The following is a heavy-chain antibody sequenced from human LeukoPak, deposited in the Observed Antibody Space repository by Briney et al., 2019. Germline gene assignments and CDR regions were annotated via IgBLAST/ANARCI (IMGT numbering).Heavy chain of an antibody. D-gene: IGHD3-9*01. Sequence: GGSLRLSCAASGFTFSSYAMHWVRQAPGKGLEWVAVISYDGSNKYYADSVKGRFTISRDNSKNTLYLQMNSLRAEDTAVYYCARDVSDDILTCYFDYWGQGTMVTVSS. J-gene: IGHJ4*02. V-gene: IGHV3-30*01. CDR2: ISYDGSNK. CDR1: GFTFSSYA. CDR3: ARDVSDDILTCYFDY.